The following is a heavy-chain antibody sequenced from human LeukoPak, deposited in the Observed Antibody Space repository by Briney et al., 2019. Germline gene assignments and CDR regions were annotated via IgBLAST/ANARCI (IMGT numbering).Heavy chain of an antibody. J-gene: IGHJ3*02. D-gene: IGHD3-3*01. CDR3: ARGFEYYDFWSGLPDALDI. Sequence: ASVKVSCKASGYTFTGYYMHWVRQAPGQGLEWMGWINPNSGGTNYAQKFQGRVTMTRDTSISTAYMELSRLRSDDTAVYYCARGFEYYDFWSGLPDALDIWGQGTMVTVSS. CDR2: INPNSGGT. V-gene: IGHV1-2*02. CDR1: GYTFTGYY.